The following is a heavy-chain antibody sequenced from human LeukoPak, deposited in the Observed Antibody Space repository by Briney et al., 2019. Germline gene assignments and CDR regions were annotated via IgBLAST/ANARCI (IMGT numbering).Heavy chain of an antibody. CDR3: ARGESDMEWFLI. J-gene: IGHJ3*02. V-gene: IGHV1-69*13. CDR1: GGTFSSYA. CDR2: IIPIFGTA. Sequence: SVKVSCKASGGTFSSYAISWVRQAPGQGLEWMGGIIPIFGTANYAQKFQGRVTITADESTSTAYMELSSLRSEDTAVYYCARGESDMEWFLIWGQGTMVTVSS. D-gene: IGHD3-3*01.